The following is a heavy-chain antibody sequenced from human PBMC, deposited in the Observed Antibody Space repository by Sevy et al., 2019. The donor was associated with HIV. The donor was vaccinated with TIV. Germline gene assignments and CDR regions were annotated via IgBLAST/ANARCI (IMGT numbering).Heavy chain of an antibody. CDR2: INEDGSTN. V-gene: IGHV3-7*01. D-gene: IGHD1-26*01. J-gene: IGHJ4*02. CDR3: VRALLKADSL. CDR1: GFNIRTHW. Sequence: GGSLRLSCAASGFNIRTHWMLWVRQAPGKGLEWVANINEDGSTNYYLDSVKGRFTIYRDNAENSVFLQMNSLRVEDTAVYYCVRALLKADSLWGQGTLVTVSS.